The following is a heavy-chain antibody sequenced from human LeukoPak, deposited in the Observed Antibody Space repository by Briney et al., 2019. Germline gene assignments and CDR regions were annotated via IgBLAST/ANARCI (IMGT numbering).Heavy chain of an antibody. D-gene: IGHD2-15*01. CDR3: ARDTYCSGGSCYWPLYYYYGMDV. Sequence: GGSLRLSCAASGFTFSSYWMSWVRQAPGKGLEWVAVIWYDGSNKYYADSVKGRFTISRDNSKNTLYLQMNSLRAEDTAVYYCARDTYCSGGSCYWPLYYYYGMDVWGQGTTVTVSS. CDR2: IWYDGSNK. J-gene: IGHJ6*02. V-gene: IGHV3-33*08. CDR1: GFTFSSYW.